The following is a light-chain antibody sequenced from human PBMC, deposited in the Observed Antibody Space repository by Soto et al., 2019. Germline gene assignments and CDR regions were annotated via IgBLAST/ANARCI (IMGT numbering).Light chain of an antibody. CDR2: AAS. CDR3: QKYNCAPLT. J-gene: IGKJ4*01. Sequence: DIQMTQSPSSLSASVGDRVTIACGASQGISNYVAWYQQKPGKVPKLLIYAASTLESGVPSRFSGSGSGTDFTLTISSLQPQDVATYYCQKYNCAPLTFGGGTKVDIK. V-gene: IGKV1-27*01. CDR1: QGISNY.